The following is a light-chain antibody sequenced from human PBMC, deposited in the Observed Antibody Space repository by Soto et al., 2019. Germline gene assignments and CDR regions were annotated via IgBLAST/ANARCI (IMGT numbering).Light chain of an antibody. CDR1: SSDVGGYNF. V-gene: IGLV2-14*03. CDR3: NSFTATSTLI. Sequence: QSALTQPASVSGSPGQSITISCTGSSSDVGGYNFVSWYQQHPGKAPKLLIYDVTNRPSGVSTRFSGSKSGNTASLTVSGLQSEDEADYYCNSFTATSTLIFAGGTKLTVL. CDR2: DVT. J-gene: IGLJ2*01.